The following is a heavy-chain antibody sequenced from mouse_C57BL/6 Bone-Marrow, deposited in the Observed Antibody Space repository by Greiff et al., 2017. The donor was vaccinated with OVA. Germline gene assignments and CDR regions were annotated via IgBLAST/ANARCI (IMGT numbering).Heavy chain of an antibody. D-gene: IGHD2-13*01. CDR2: ISDGDSYT. CDR3: SSDGSGEYEGMDFYC. Sequence: EVKLVEPGGGLVKPGGSLKLSCAASGFTFSSYSMPWVRQTPEKRLEWVATISDGDSYTNYTDNVKGRFTISIDKAKTNLYLHMSHLKSEDSAMYDCSSDGSGEYEGMDFYCWGTGTTVT. CDR1: GFTFSSYS. V-gene: IGHV5-4*03. J-gene: IGHJ1*03.